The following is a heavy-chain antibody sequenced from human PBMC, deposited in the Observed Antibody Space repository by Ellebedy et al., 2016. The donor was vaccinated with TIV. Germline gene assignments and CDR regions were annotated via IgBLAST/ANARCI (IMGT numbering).Heavy chain of an antibody. CDR1: GYTFTNYW. D-gene: IGHD3-16*01. CDR2: FYPGDADT. CDR3: ARLGVSQGMDV. J-gene: IGHJ6*02. V-gene: IGHV5-51*01. Sequence: PGGSLRPSCKASGYTFTNYWIGWLRQMPGKGLEWMGIFYPGDADTTYSPSFQGQVTISADKSISTAYLQWRSLTASDTAMYYCARLGVSQGMDVWGQGTPVTVSS.